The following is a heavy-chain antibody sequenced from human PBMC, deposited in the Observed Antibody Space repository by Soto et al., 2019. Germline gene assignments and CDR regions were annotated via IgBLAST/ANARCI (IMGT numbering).Heavy chain of an antibody. V-gene: IGHV4-31*03. Sequence: QVQLQESGPGLVKPSQTLSLTCTVSGGSISRGGYYWSWIRQHPGKGLEWIGYISYSGSTNYNPSLQSRVTMAVGTSRDQFAIKLRSVAAAHTAVSSCAREGARPKGSSSWPDEAFDIGGPAKMLTVSS. CDR1: GGSISRGGYY. CDR2: ISYSGST. CDR3: AREGARPKGSSSWPDEAFDI. D-gene: IGHD6-13*01. J-gene: IGHJ3*02.